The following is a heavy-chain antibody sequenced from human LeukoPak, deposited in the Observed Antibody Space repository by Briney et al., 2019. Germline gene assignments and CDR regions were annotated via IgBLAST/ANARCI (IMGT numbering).Heavy chain of an antibody. V-gene: IGHV4-59*08. D-gene: IGHD4-11*01. CDR1: GGSISSYY. CDR3: ARGFYSPHY. CDR2: IYYCGST. J-gene: IGHJ4*02. Sequence: PSETLSLTCSVSGGSISSYYWSWIRQPPGKGLEWIGCIYYCGSTNYNPSLKSRVTISVDTSKNQFSLKLTSVTAVDTAVYYCARGFYSPHYWGQGTLVSVSS.